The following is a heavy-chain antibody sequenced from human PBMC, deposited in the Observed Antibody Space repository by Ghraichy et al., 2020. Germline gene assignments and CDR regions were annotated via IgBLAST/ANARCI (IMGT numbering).Heavy chain of an antibody. J-gene: IGHJ6*02. CDR2: IKQDGSEK. Sequence: GGSLRLSCAASGFTFSGYWMSWVRQAPGKGLEWVASIKQDGSEKKYVDSVKGRFTISRDNAKNSLYLQMNSLRAEDTAVYYCAKNIVAAGKILYYYDGKDVWGHGTTVTVSS. D-gene: IGHD5-12*01. CDR1: GFTFSGYW. V-gene: IGHV3-7*01. CDR3: AKNIVAAGKILYYYDGKDV.